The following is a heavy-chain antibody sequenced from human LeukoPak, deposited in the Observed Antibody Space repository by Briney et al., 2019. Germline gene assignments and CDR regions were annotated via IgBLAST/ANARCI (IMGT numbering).Heavy chain of an antibody. J-gene: IGHJ4*02. CDR2: IKEDGSKK. V-gene: IGHV3-7*01. Sequence: GGSLRLSCTASGFTFSSYWMSWVRQAPGKGPEWVANIKEDGSKKYYVDSVKGRFTISRDNAKNSLYLQMSSLRAEDTAVYYCARVGYYYYSSAYRPFDFWAQGTLVSVSS. D-gene: IGHD3-22*01. CDR1: GFTFSSYW. CDR3: ARVGYYYYSSAYRPFDF.